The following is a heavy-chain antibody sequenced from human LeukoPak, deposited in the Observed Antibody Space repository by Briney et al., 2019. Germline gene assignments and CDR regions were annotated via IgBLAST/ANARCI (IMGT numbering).Heavy chain of an antibody. CDR2: ITGNGANT. V-gene: IGHV3-23*01. Sequence: GGSLRLSCAASGFSFSTYAMSWVRQAPGKGLEWVSAITGNGANTFYADSVKGRFTISRDNSKNTMYLQMNSLRAEDTALYYCARDRSGSYPNWFDPWGQGTLVTVSS. J-gene: IGHJ5*02. D-gene: IGHD3-10*01. CDR1: GFSFSTYA. CDR3: ARDRSGSYPNWFDP.